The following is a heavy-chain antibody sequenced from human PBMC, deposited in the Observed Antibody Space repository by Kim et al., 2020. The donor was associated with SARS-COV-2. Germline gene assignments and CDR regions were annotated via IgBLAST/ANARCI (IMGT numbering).Heavy chain of an antibody. V-gene: IGHV1-69*13. Sequence: SVKVSCKASGGTFSSYAISWVRQAPGQGLEWMGGIIPIFGTANYAQKFQGRVTITADESTSTAYMELSSLRSEDTAVYYCARVCSDYELDYYYYYGMDVWGQGTTVTVSS. CDR3: ARVCSDYELDYYYYYGMDV. CDR2: IIPIFGTA. CDR1: GGTFSSYA. D-gene: IGHD5-12*01. J-gene: IGHJ6*02.